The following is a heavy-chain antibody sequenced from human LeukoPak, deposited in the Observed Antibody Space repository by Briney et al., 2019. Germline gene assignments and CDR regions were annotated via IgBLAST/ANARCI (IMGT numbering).Heavy chain of an antibody. J-gene: IGHJ5*02. CDR1: GGSISSYY. Sequence: SETLSLTCTVSGGSISSYYWSWIRQPPGKGLEWIGYIYYSGSTNYNPSLKSRGTISVDTSKNQFSLKLISVTAADTAVYYCARGGSSRWSRWFDPWGQGTLVTVSS. CDR3: ARGGSSRWSRWFDP. D-gene: IGHD6-13*01. V-gene: IGHV4-59*01. CDR2: IYYSGST.